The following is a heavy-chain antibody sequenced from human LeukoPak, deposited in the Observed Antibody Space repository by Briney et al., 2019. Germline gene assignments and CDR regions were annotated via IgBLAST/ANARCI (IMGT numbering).Heavy chain of an antibody. Sequence: ASVKVSCKASGYTFTGYYMHWVRQAPGQGLEWMGWINPNSGGTNYAQKFQGRVTMTRDTSISTAYMELSRLRSDDTAVYYCARAWPRVVFGVVTLNWFDPWGQGTLVTVSS. D-gene: IGHD3-3*01. V-gene: IGHV1-2*02. CDR2: INPNSGGT. CDR1: GYTFTGYY. CDR3: ARAWPRVVFGVVTLNWFDP. J-gene: IGHJ5*02.